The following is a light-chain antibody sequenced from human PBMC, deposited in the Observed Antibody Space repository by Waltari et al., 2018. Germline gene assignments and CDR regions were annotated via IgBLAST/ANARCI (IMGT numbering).Light chain of an antibody. CDR3: QQHNNWIT. Sequence: EIVMTQSPAILSVSPGERATLSCRASQSVGSSLAWYQQKPGQAPRLLFYGASNRATGIPARFSGSGSGTEFTLTISSLQSEDFAVYYCQQHNNWITFGQGTRLEIK. V-gene: IGKV3-15*01. J-gene: IGKJ5*01. CDR2: GAS. CDR1: QSVGSS.